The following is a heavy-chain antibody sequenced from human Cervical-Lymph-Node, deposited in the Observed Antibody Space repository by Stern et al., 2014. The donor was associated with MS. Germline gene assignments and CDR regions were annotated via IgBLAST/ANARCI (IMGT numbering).Heavy chain of an antibody. CDR3: ASQYQVLYFDS. J-gene: IGHJ4*02. Sequence: MHLVESGGGVVQPGRSLRLSCAASGFRFRNFYIQCVRQAPGKGLEWVAVIACDGSYKHYADSVRGRFTVSRDVPENTLYLQMNSLRGEDTAVYYCASQYQVLYFDSWGQGTLVTVSS. CDR1: GFRFRNFY. CDR2: IACDGSYK. V-gene: IGHV3-30*03. D-gene: IGHD2-2*01.